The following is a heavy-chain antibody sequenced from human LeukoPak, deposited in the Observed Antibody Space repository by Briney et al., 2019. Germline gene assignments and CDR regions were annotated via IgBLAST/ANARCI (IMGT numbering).Heavy chain of an antibody. CDR2: IYYSGST. J-gene: IGHJ4*02. CDR1: GGSISSGGYY. CDR3: ARGRYDSSPPDS. Sequence: SETLSLTCTVSGGSISSGGYYWSWIRQHPGKGLEWIGYIYYSGSTYYNPSLKSRVTISVDTSKNQFSLKLSSVTAADTAVYYCARGRYDSSPPDSWGQGTLVTVSS. D-gene: IGHD3-22*01. V-gene: IGHV4-31*03.